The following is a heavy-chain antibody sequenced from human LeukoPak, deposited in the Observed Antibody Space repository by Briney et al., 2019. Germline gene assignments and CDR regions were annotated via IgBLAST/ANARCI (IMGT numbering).Heavy chain of an antibody. CDR1: GFTFSSYA. J-gene: IGHJ4*02. CDR2: ISGSGGST. Sequence: GGSLRLSCAASGFTFSSYAMSWVRQAPGKGLGWVSAISGSGGSTYYADSVKGRFTISRDNSKNTLYLQMNSLRAEDTAVYYCAKHLWLREYYFDYWGQGTLVTVSS. CDR3: AKHLWLREYYFDY. V-gene: IGHV3-23*01. D-gene: IGHD5-12*01.